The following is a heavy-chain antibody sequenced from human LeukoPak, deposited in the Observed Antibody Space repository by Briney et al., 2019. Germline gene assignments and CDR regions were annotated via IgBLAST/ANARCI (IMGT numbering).Heavy chain of an antibody. V-gene: IGHV3-64*01. CDR2: ISNNGGST. CDR3: ARDGIAGAPTYYFDY. D-gene: IGHD6-19*01. CDR1: GFTFSSYA. Sequence: GGSLRLSCAASGFTFSSYAMHWVRQAPGKGLEYVSAISNNGGSTYYANSVKGRFTISRDNSKNTLYLQMGSLRAEVMAVYYCARDGIAGAPTYYFDYWGQGTLVTVSS. J-gene: IGHJ4*02.